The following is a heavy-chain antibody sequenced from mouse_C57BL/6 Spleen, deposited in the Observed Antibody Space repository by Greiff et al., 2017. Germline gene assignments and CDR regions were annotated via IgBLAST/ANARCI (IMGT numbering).Heavy chain of an antibody. J-gene: IGHJ2*01. CDR3: VFYYYGSSWNFDY. CDR2: INPSSGYT. Sequence: VQGVESGAELAKPGASVKLSCKASGYTFTSYWMHWVKQRPGQGLEWIGYINPSSGYTKYNQKFKDKATLTADKSSSTAYMQLSSLTYEDSAVYYCVFYYYGSSWNFDYWGQGTTLTVSS. CDR1: GYTFTSYW. D-gene: IGHD1-1*01. V-gene: IGHV1-7*01.